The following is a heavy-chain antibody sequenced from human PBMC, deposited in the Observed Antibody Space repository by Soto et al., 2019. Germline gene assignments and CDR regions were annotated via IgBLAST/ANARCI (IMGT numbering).Heavy chain of an antibody. CDR3: ARPQKTSTYHYVSVDAFDI. CDR2: ISSSGSPI. V-gene: IGHV3-48*03. J-gene: IGHJ3*02. D-gene: IGHD3-22*01. CDR1: GFTFSTFE. Sequence: EVKLVESGGGLLQPGGSLRLSCAASGFTFSTFEMIWVRQAPGKGLEWVSYISSSGSPIYYADSVKGRFTISRDNAKNSVFLQINSLRAEDTCIYYCARPQKTSTYHYVSVDAFDIWGQGTMVTVSS.